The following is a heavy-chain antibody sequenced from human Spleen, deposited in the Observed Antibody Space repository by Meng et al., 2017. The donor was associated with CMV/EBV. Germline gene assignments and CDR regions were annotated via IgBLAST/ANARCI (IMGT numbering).Heavy chain of an antibody. J-gene: IGHJ4*02. D-gene: IGHD6-6*01. CDR1: GYTFVSYG. CDR2: VSAFNGNT. CDR3: ARGGGAARPREFDF. Sequence: SGYTFVSYGIAWVRQAPGQGLEWMGWVSAFNGNTRYGQKLQGRVTMTTDTSTGTAYLELRSLRSDDTAVYYCARGGGAARPREFDFWGQGTLVTVSS. V-gene: IGHV1-18*01.